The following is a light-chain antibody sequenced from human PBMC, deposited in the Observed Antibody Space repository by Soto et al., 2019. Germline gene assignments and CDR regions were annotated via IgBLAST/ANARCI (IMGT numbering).Light chain of an antibody. J-gene: IGKJ1*01. CDR1: QSVRSSY. CDR2: DAS. CDR3: QQYNTFWT. Sequence: EIVLTHSPGTRSLSPGERATLSCRASQSVRSSYLAWYQQKPGQAPRLLIYDASNRATGIPARFSGSGSGTEFTLTISSLQPDDSATYYCQQYNTFWTFGQGTKV. V-gene: IGKV3-20*01.